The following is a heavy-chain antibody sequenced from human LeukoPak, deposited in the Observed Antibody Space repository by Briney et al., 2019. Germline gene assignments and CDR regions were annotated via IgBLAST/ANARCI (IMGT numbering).Heavy chain of an antibody. CDR3: ARELKVGNTGYYFDY. Sequence: PSETLSLTCAVYGGSLNDYYWSWIRRPPGKGLEFIGEINHSGRTNYHPSLKSRVTISIDTSKNQFSLQLNSVTAADTAVYYCARELKVGNTGYYFDYWGQGTLVTVSS. CDR2: INHSGRT. CDR1: GGSLNDYY. D-gene: IGHD1-7*01. V-gene: IGHV4-34*01. J-gene: IGHJ4*02.